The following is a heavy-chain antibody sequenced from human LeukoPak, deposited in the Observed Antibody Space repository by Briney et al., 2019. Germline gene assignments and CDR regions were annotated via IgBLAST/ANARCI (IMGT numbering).Heavy chain of an antibody. D-gene: IGHD3-22*01. CDR1: GYTSTSYG. V-gene: IGHV1-18*01. J-gene: IGHJ4*02. CDR3: ATYDSSGPIDY. CDR2: ISAYNGNT. Sequence: ASVKVSCKASGYTSTSYGISWVRQAPGQGLEWMGWISAYNGNTNYAQKLQGRVTMTTDTSTSTAYMELRSLRSDDTAVYYCATYDSSGPIDYWGQGTLVTVSS.